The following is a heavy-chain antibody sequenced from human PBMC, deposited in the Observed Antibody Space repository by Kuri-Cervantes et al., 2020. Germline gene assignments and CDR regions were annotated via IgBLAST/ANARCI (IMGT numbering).Heavy chain of an antibody. D-gene: IGHD2-15*01. V-gene: IGHV3-23*01. CDR1: GFTFSSYV. Sequence: GESLKISCVASGFTFSSYVMNWVRQAPGKGLEWVSAISDRGSSGGTYHADSVKGRFTISRDNSKNTLYLQMNSLRAEDTAVYYCATDLRYCSGGTCYGILDCWGQGTLVTVSS. J-gene: IGHJ4*02. CDR3: ATDLRYCSGGTCYGILDC. CDR2: ISDRGSSGGT.